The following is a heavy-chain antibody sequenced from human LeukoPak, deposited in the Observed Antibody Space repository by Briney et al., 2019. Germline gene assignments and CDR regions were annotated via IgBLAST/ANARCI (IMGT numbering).Heavy chain of an antibody. J-gene: IGHJ4*02. V-gene: IGHV3-64D*09. D-gene: IGHD6-19*01. CDR3: VNGGVAVARY. Sequence: GGSLRLSCSASGFTFSNYAMHWVRQAPGKGLEYVSAISGTGGSTYYADSVKGRFTISRDNSKNTLFLQMSSLRPEDTAVYYCVNGGVAVARYWGQGTLVAVSS. CDR2: ISGTGGST. CDR1: GFTFSNYA.